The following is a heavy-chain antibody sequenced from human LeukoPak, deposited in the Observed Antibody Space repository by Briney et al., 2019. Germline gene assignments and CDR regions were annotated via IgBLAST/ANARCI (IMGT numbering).Heavy chain of an antibody. CDR1: GGSFSGYY. CDR3: ARTQKVSIAVAGSSDY. Sequence: PSETLSLTCAVYGGSFSGYYWSWIRQPPGKGLEWIGEINHSGSTNYNPSLKSRVTISVDTSKNQFSLKLSSVTAADTAVYYCARTQKVSIAVAGSSDYWGQGTVVTVSS. J-gene: IGHJ4*02. V-gene: IGHV4-34*01. CDR2: INHSGST. D-gene: IGHD6-19*01.